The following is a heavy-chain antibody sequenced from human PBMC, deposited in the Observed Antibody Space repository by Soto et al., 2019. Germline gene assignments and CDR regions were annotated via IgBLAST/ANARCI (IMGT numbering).Heavy chain of an antibody. Sequence: ASVKVSCKASGYTFTSYGISWVRQAPGQGLEWMGWISAYTGNTNYAQKLQGRVTMTTDTSTSTAYMELTSLRSDDTAVYYCAADNLCVVVPSAGDCFDYWGQGTLVTVSS. D-gene: IGHD2-2*01. J-gene: IGHJ4*02. V-gene: IGHV1-18*01. CDR3: AADNLCVVVPSAGDCFDY. CDR2: ISAYTGNT. CDR1: GYTFTSYG.